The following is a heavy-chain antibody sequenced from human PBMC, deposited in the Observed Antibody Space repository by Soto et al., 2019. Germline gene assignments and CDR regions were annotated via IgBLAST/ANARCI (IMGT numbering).Heavy chain of an antibody. CDR3: ARDYGDYVRTAFDI. J-gene: IGHJ3*02. D-gene: IGHD4-17*01. CDR1: GYTFTGYY. CDR2: INPNSGGT. V-gene: IGHV1-2*04. Sequence: QVQLVQSRAEVKKPGASVKVSCKASGYTFTGYYMHWVRQAPGQGLEWMGWINPNSGGTNYAQKFQGWVTMTRDTSISTAYMELSRLRSDDTPVYYCARDYGDYVRTAFDIWGQGTMVTVSS.